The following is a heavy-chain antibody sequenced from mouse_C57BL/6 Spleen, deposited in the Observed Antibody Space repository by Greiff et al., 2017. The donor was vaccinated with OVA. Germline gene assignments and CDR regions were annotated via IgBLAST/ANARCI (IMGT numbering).Heavy chain of an antibody. D-gene: IGHD1-1*01. CDR1: GYAFSSSW. J-gene: IGHJ1*03. CDR3: ARSQITTVVAHWYFDG. Sequence: QVQLKESGPELVKPGASVKISCKASGYAFSSSWMNWVKQRPGKGLEWIGRIYPGDGDTNYNGKFKGKATLTADNSSSTAYMQLSSLTSEDSAVYFCARSQITTVVAHWYFDGWGTGTTVTVSS. V-gene: IGHV1-82*01. CDR2: IYPGDGDT.